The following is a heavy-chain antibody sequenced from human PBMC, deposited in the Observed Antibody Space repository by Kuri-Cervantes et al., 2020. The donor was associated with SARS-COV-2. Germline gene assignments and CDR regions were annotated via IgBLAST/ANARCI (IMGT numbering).Heavy chain of an antibody. J-gene: IGHJ4*02. Sequence: GGSLRLSCAASGFTFSSYAMHWVRQAPGKGLEWVAVISYDGSNKYYADSVKGRFTIPRDNSKNTLYLQMNSLRAEDTAVYYCARDNGYFDYWGQGTLVTVSS. V-gene: IGHV3-30*04. CDR3: ARDNGYFDY. CDR2: ISYDGSNK. D-gene: IGHD2-2*03. CDR1: GFTFSSYA.